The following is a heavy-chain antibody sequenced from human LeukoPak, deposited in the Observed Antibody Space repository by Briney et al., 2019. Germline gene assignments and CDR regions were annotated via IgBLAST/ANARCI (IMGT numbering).Heavy chain of an antibody. CDR1: GFTFSTYG. Sequence: GGSRRLSCAASGFTFSTYGMSWARQAPGKGLKWVPNINRAGSETYFVDSVKGRFTIPRDNANNSLYLQMNSLRAEDTAVYYCARDYYDFWSGYHPGDYMDVWGKGATVTVSS. J-gene: IGHJ6*03. CDR2: INRAGSET. V-gene: IGHV3-7*01. D-gene: IGHD3-3*01. CDR3: ARDYYDFWSGYHPGDYMDV.